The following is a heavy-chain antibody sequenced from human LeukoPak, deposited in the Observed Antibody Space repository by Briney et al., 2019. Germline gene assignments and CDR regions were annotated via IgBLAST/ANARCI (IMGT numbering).Heavy chain of an antibody. CDR1: GFTFDDYA. V-gene: IGHV3-9*01. D-gene: IGHD4-17*01. CDR2: ISWNSGSI. CDR3: AKLDGDFSFDY. Sequence: GRSLRLSCAASGFTFDDYAMHWVRQAPGKGLEWASGISWNSGSIGYADSVKGRFTISRDNAKKSLYLQMNSLRAEDTALYYCAKLDGDFSFDYWGQGTLVTVSS. J-gene: IGHJ4*02.